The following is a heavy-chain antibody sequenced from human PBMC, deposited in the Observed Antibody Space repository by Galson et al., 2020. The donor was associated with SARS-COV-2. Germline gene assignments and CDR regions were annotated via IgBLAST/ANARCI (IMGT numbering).Heavy chain of an antibody. CDR1: GFTFSNAW. CDR2: IKSKTDGGTT. Sequence: TGGSLRLSCAASGFTFSNAWMSWVRQAPGKGLEWVGRIKSKTDGGTTDYAAPVKGRFTISRDDSKNTLYLQMNSLKTEDTAVYYCTTDRGFVLMVYAPVTYDYWGQGTLVTVSS. CDR3: TTDRGFVLMVYAPVTYDY. J-gene: IGHJ4*02. V-gene: IGHV3-15*01. D-gene: IGHD2-8*01.